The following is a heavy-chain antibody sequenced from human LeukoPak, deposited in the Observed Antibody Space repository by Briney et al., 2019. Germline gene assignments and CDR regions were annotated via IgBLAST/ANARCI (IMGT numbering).Heavy chain of an antibody. V-gene: IGHV3-53*05. J-gene: IGHJ4*02. CDR2: IYSGGST. CDR3: ARDHTAMATWNYFDY. D-gene: IGHD5-18*01. Sequence: PGGSLRLSCAASGFTVSSNYMSWVRQAPGKGLEWVSVIYSGGSTYYADSVKGRFTISRDNSKNTLYLQMNSLRAEDTAVYYCARDHTAMATWNYFDYWGQGTLVTVSS. CDR1: GFTVSSNY.